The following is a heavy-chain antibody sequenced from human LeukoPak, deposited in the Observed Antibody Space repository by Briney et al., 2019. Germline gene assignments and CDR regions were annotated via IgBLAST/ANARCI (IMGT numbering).Heavy chain of an antibody. CDR2: ISGSGGST. V-gene: IGHV3-23*01. CDR1: GFTFSSYA. D-gene: IGHD6-19*01. CDR3: AAGGAVAGDYYYYYMDV. J-gene: IGHJ6*03. Sequence: GGSLRLSCAASGFTFSSYAMSWVRQAPGKGLEWVSGISGSGGSTYYADFVKGRFTISRDNSNNTLYLQMNSLRAGDTAVYYCAAGGAVAGDYYYYYMDVWGKGTTVTVSS.